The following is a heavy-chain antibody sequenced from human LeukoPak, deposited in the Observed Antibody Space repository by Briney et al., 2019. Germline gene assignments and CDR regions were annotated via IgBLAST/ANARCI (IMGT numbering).Heavy chain of an antibody. V-gene: IGHV4-59*12. CDR3: ASFEYSSSSGYYYYYYMDV. D-gene: IGHD6-6*01. CDR2: IYYSGST. J-gene: IGHJ6*03. Sequence: PSETLSLTCTVSGGSISSYYWSWIRQPPGKGLEWIGYIYYSGSTNYNPSLKSRVTISVDTSKNQFSLKLSSVTAADTAVYYCASFEYSSSSGYYYYYYMDVWGKGTTVTVSS. CDR1: GGSISSYY.